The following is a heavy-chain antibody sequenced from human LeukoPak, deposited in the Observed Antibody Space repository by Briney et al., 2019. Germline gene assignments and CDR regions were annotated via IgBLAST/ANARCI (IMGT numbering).Heavy chain of an antibody. D-gene: IGHD6-13*01. CDR1: GFTFSTYW. CDR3: ASGAAAYG. CDR2: IKPDGSVR. V-gene: IGHV3-7*01. Sequence: GGSLRLSCAASGFTFSTYWMTWVRQAPGKGLEWVANIKPDGSVRYYVDSVKGRFTISRDNPKNSLYLQMNSLRPEDTAVYYCASGAAAYGWGQGTLVTVSS. J-gene: IGHJ4*02.